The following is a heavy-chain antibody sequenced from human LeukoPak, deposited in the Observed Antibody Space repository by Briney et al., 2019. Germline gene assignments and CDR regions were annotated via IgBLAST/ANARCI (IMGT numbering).Heavy chain of an antibody. D-gene: IGHD4-23*01. Sequence: SGTLSLTCAVSGGSISSSNWWSWVRQPPGKGLEWIGEIYHSGSTNYNPSLKSRVTISVDKSKNQVSLKLNSVTAADTAVYYCARHISSGGTSAHFDYWGQGTLVTVSS. CDR3: ARHISSGGTSAHFDY. J-gene: IGHJ4*02. CDR1: GGSISSSNW. CDR2: IYHSGST. V-gene: IGHV4-4*02.